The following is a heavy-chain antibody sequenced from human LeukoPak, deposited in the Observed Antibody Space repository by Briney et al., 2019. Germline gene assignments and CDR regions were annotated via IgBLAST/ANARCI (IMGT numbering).Heavy chain of an antibody. V-gene: IGHV3-33*01. CDR2: IWYDGSNK. J-gene: IGHJ3*02. CDR3: ARDVARAPTDPLRYFDWFLGEDAFDI. CDR1: GFTFSSYG. Sequence: GRSLRLSCAASGFTFSSYGMHWVRQAPGKGLEWVAVIWYDGSNKYYADSVKGRFTISRDNSKNTLYLQMNSLRAGDTAVYYCARDVARAPTDPLRYFDWFLGEDAFDIWGQGTMVTVSS. D-gene: IGHD3-9*01.